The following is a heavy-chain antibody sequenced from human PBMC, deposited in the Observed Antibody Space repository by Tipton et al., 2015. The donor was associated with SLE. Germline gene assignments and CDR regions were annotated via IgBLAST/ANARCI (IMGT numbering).Heavy chain of an antibody. CDR1: GFTFSSYA. CDR2: INHSGST. D-gene: IGHD6-13*01. Sequence: LRLSCAASGFTFSSYAMSWVRQPPGKGLEWIGEINHSGSTNYNPSLKSRVTISVDTSKNQFSLKLSSVTAADTAVYYCARGGSSSWWRAEYFQHWGQGTLVTVSS. J-gene: IGHJ1*01. CDR3: ARGGSSSWWRAEYFQH. V-gene: IGHV4-34*01.